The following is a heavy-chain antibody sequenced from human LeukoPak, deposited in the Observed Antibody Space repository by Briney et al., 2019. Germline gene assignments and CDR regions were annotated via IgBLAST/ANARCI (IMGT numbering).Heavy chain of an antibody. CDR3: ARTCYGGLPGY. D-gene: IGHD4-23*01. CDR1: GYSFTSYW. Sequence: GDSLKISCKGSGYSFTSYWIGWVRQMPGKGLECMGSIYPGDSDTRYSPSFQGQVTISADKSISTAYLQWSSLKASDTAVYYCARTCYGGLPGYWGQGTLVTVSS. V-gene: IGHV5-51*01. CDR2: IYPGDSDT. J-gene: IGHJ4*02.